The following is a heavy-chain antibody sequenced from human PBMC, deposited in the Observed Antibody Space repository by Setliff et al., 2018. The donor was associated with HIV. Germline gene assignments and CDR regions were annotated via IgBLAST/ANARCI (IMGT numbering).Heavy chain of an antibody. CDR2: IYYSGST. D-gene: IGHD3-22*01. Sequence: TLSLTCTVPGGSISNYYWSWIRQPPGKGLEWIGYIYYSGSTNYNPSLKNRVTISIDTSKNQFSLKLSSVTAADTAVYYCARQHYYDSSGRNLMDVWGKGTTVTVSS. CDR3: ARQHYYDSSGRNLMDV. J-gene: IGHJ6*03. V-gene: IGHV4-59*08. CDR1: GGSISNYY.